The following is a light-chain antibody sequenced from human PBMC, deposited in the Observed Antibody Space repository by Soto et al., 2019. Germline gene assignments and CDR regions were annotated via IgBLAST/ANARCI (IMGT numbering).Light chain of an antibody. J-gene: IGLJ1*01. Sequence: QSVRTQPPSASGTPWQRVNIPCSVSTSNIGSNTVNWYQQLPGTAPKLLIYSNNQRPSGVPDRFSGSKSGTSASLAISGLQSEDEADYYCAAWDDSLNGYVFGTGNKVTVL. CDR2: SNN. CDR1: TSNIGSNT. V-gene: IGLV1-44*01. CDR3: AAWDDSLNGYV.